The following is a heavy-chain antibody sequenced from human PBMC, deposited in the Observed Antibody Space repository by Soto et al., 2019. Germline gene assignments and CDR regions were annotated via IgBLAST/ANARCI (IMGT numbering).Heavy chain of an antibody. CDR2: ISYDSSNP. CDR1: GFRFSDYG. D-gene: IGHD3-3*01. CDR3: AKQGKDFYRPGRPYIVS. J-gene: IGHJ4*02. V-gene: IGHV3-30*18. Sequence: GEYLRLSCVASGFRFSDYGMHWVRQAPGKGLEWVALISYDSSNPYYADSVKGRFTISRDNSKNTLYLEMTSLRPEDTALYYCAKQGKDFYRPGRPYIVSSGPGLLVTV.